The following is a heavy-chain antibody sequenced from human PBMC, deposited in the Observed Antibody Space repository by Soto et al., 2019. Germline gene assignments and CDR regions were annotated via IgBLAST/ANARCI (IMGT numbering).Heavy chain of an antibody. CDR1: GGTFSSYA. V-gene: IGHV1-69*01. CDR3: AKELEESGEQSY. D-gene: IGHD3-10*01. J-gene: IGHJ4*02. CDR2: IIPIFGTA. Sequence: QVQLVQSGAEVKKPGSSVKVSCTASGGTFSSYAIRWVRQSPGQGLEWMGGIIPIFGTANYAQKFQGRVTITADESTSTAYMELSSLRSEDTAVYYCAKELEESGEQSYGGQGTLVTVSS.